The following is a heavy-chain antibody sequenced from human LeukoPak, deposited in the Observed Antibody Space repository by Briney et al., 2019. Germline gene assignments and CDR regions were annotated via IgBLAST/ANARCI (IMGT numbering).Heavy chain of an antibody. CDR3: ARDQWLDY. J-gene: IGHJ4*02. Sequence: GGSLRLSCAASGFTFSSYEMNWVRQAPGKGLEWVSYISGSGSVIFYADSVKGRFTISRDNAKNSLHLQMNSLRAEDTAVYYCARDQWLDYWGQGTLVTVSS. D-gene: IGHD6-19*01. CDR2: ISGSGSVI. V-gene: IGHV3-48*03. CDR1: GFTFSSYE.